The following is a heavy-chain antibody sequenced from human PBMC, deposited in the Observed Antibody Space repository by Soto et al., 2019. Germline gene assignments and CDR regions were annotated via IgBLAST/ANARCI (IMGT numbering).Heavy chain of an antibody. J-gene: IGHJ4*02. V-gene: IGHV1-8*01. Sequence: QVQLVQSGAEVKKPGASVKVSCKASGYTFTSYDINWVRQATGQGLEWMGWKNPNSGNTGYAQKFQGRVTMTRNTSISTAYMELSSLRSEDTAVYYCARARSHYGSALFDYWGQGTLVTVSS. D-gene: IGHD3-10*01. CDR1: GYTFTSYD. CDR3: ARARSHYGSALFDY. CDR2: KNPNSGNT.